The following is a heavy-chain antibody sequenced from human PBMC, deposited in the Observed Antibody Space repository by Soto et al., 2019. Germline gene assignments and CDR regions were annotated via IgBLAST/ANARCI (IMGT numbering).Heavy chain of an antibody. CDR3: AREAVVAAPADY. V-gene: IGHV3-33*01. Sequence: QVQLVESGGGVVQPGRSLRLSCAASGFTFSSYGMHWVRQAPGKGLEWVAVIWYDGSNKYYADSVKGRFTISRDNSKNTLYQQMNSLRAEDTAVYYCAREAVVAAPADYWGQGTLVTVSS. D-gene: IGHD2-15*01. J-gene: IGHJ4*02. CDR1: GFTFSSYG. CDR2: IWYDGSNK.